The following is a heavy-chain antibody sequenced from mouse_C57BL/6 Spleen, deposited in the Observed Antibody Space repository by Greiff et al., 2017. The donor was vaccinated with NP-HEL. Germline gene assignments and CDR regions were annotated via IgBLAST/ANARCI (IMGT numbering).Heavy chain of an antibody. D-gene: IGHD3-2*02. CDR3: ARSGPQLRDGAWFAY. J-gene: IGHJ3*01. V-gene: IGHV1-55*01. Sequence: QVQLQQPGAELVKPGASVKMSCKASGYTFTSYWITWVKQRPGQGLEWIGDIYPGSGSTTYNEKFKSKATLTVDTSSSTAYMQLSSLTSEASAVYYCARSGPQLRDGAWFAYWGQGTLVTVSA. CDR2: IYPGSGST. CDR1: GYTFTSYW.